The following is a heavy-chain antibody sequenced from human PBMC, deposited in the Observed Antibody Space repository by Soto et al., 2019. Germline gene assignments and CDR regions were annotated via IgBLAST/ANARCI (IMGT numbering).Heavy chain of an antibody. V-gene: IGHV1-69*01. CDR1: GGTFSGYA. Sequence: QAQLMQSGAEEKKPGSSVKVSCKASGGTFSGYAISWVRQAPGQGLEWLGGIVPLLGITNYAQKFQGRIAIAADESTGTAYVDLRSLRSEDTAVYYCARDPRSITGTTSSEDFQHWGQGTLVSVSS. CDR3: ARDPRSITGTTSSEDFQH. CDR2: IVPLLGIT. D-gene: IGHD1-20*01. J-gene: IGHJ1*01.